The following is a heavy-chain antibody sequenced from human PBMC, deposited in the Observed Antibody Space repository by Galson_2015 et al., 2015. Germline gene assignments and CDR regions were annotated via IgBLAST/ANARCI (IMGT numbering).Heavy chain of an antibody. D-gene: IGHD3-22*01. J-gene: IGHJ5*02. V-gene: IGHV4-59*01. CDR2: IYYSGST. CDR3: ARGSGQCYYDSSGYYLPWA. CDR1: GGSISSYY. Sequence: ETLSLTCTVSGGSISSYYWSGIRQPPGKGLEWIGYIYYSGSTNYNPSLKSRVTISVDTSKNQFSLKLSSVTAADTAVYYCARGSGQCYYDSSGYYLPWAWGQGTLVTVSS.